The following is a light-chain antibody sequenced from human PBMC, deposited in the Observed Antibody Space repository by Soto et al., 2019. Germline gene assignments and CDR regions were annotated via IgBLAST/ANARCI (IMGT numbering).Light chain of an antibody. CDR3: MSYVGGNSVA. J-gene: IGLJ2*01. CDR2: ANT. V-gene: IGLV1-40*01. CDR1: FSNIGAGYG. Sequence: QSVLTQPPSVSGAPGQTVTISCTGRFSNIGAGYGVHWYQQLPGAPPKLLIYANTNRPSGVPDRFSGSKSGTSASLAITGLQAEDEADYYCMSYVGGNSVAFGGGTKLTVL.